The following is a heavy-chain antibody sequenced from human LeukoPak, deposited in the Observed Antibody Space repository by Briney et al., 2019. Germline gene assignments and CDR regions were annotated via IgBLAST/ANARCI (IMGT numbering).Heavy chain of an antibody. CDR3: AGNGYYDSSGYLDY. Sequence: GGSLRLSCAASGFTFNTYTMNWVRQSPGKGLEWVSSISSSSSYIYYADSVKGRFTISRDNAKNSLYLQMSSLRAEDTAVYYCAGNGYYDSSGYLDYWGQGTLVTVSS. V-gene: IGHV3-21*01. CDR2: ISSSSSYI. D-gene: IGHD3-22*01. J-gene: IGHJ4*02. CDR1: GFTFNTYT.